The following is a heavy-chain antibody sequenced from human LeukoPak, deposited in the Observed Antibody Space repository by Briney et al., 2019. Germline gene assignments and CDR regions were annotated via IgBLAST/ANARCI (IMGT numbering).Heavy chain of an antibody. CDR1: GGSFSGYY. V-gene: IGHV4-34*01. J-gene: IGHJ4*02. D-gene: IGHD6-13*01. CDR3: ARSPLLIIAEEAPLDY. Sequence: SETLSLTCAVYGGSFSGYYWSWIRQPPGKGLEWIGEINHSGSTNYNPSLKSRVTISVDTSKNQFSLKLSSVTAADTAVYYCARSPLLIIAEEAPLDYWGQGTLVTVSS. CDR2: INHSGST.